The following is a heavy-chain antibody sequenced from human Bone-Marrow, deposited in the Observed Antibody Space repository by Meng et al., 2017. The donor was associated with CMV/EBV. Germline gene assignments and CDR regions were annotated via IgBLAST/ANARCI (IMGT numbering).Heavy chain of an antibody. J-gene: IGHJ4*02. CDR3: VRDSSGGDCCSFDY. Sequence: SETLSLTCTVSGGSVSSGSYYWSWIRQPPGKGLEWIGYIYYGGSTNYNPSLKSRVTISVDTSKNQFSLKLSAVTAAETAVYYCVRDSSGGDCCSFDYWGQGTLVTVSS. V-gene: IGHV4-61*01. CDR1: GGSVSSGSYY. CDR2: IYYGGST. D-gene: IGHD2-21*01.